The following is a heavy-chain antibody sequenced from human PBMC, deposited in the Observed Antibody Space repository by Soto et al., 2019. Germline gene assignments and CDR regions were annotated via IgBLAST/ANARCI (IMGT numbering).Heavy chain of an antibody. D-gene: IGHD3-10*01. J-gene: IGHJ5*02. CDR2: ISSSSSAI. CDR3: ARYLSLLWFGELGPAANWFDP. Sequence: GGSLRLSCAASGFTFSSYWMHWVRHAPGKGLVWVSYISSSSSAIYYADSVKGRFTISRDNAKNSLYLQMNSLRDEDTAVYYCARYLSLLWFGELGPAANWFDPWGQGTLVTVSS. V-gene: IGHV3-48*02. CDR1: GFTFSSYW.